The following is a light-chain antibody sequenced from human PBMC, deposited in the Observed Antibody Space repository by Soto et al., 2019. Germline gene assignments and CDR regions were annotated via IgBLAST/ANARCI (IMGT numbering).Light chain of an antibody. CDR2: EVS. CDR1: SSDVGGYNY. V-gene: IGLV2-14*01. CDR3: SSYTHGV. J-gene: IGLJ1*01. Sequence: QSALTQPASVSGSPGQSITISCTGTSSDVGGYNYVSWYQQHPGKAPKLMIYEVSNRPSGVSNRFSGSKSVNTASLTISGLQAEDEADYYCSSYTHGVFGTGTKLTVL.